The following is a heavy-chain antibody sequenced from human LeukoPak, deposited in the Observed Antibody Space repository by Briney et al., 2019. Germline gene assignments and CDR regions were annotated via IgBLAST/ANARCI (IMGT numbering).Heavy chain of an antibody. D-gene: IGHD3-3*01. V-gene: IGHV4-59*12. CDR2: IYYSGST. CDR1: GGSISSYY. J-gene: IGHJ4*02. Sequence: SETLSLTCTVSGGSISSYYWSWIRQPPGKGLEWIGYIYYSGSTNYNPSLKSRVTISVDTSKNQFSLKLNSVTAADTAVYYCARRNFAVVTDWGQGTLVTASS. CDR3: ARRNFAVVTD.